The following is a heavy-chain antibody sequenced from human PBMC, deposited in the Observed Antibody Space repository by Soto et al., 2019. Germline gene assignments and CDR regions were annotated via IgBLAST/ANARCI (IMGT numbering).Heavy chain of an antibody. CDR2: IKQDGSEK. V-gene: IGHV3-7*05. CDR3: AKDGPSGSYPLSFDY. D-gene: IGHD1-26*01. Sequence: GGSLRLSCAASGFTFSSYWMSWVRQAPGKGLEWVANIKQDGSEKYYVDSVKGRFTISRDNAKNSLYLQMNSLRAEDTAVYYCAKDGPSGSYPLSFDYWGQGTLVTVSS. J-gene: IGHJ4*02. CDR1: GFTFSSYW.